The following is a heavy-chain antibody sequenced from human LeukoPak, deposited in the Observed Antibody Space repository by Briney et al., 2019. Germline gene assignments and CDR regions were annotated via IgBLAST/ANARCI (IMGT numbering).Heavy chain of an antibody. Sequence: PSETLSLTCTVSGDSFSSVTDYWAWIRQPPGKGLEWIGEIYHSGSTNYNPSLKSRVTISVDKSKNQFSLKLSSVTAADTAVYYCAREENTNLFDYWGQGTLVTVSS. V-gene: IGHV4-39*07. D-gene: IGHD2-8*01. J-gene: IGHJ4*02. CDR2: IYHSGST. CDR3: AREENTNLFDY. CDR1: GDSFSSVTDY.